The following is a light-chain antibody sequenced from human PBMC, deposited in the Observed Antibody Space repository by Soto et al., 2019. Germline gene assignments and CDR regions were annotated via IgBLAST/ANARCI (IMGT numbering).Light chain of an antibody. CDR3: QQYSSSPLT. Sequence: DIQMTQSPSSLSVSVGDRVTITCRASETINTWLAWYQQKPGKAPKILIYDASKLERGVPSRLSGSGSGAEFTLTISSLQHDDLATYYCQQYSSSPLTFGGGTK. CDR2: DAS. J-gene: IGKJ4*01. V-gene: IGKV1-5*01. CDR1: ETINTW.